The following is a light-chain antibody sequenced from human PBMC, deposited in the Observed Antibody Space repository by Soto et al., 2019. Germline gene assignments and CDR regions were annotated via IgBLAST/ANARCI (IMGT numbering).Light chain of an antibody. CDR1: QSVGSW. CDR3: EQYGSSSPLT. CDR2: KAS. J-gene: IGKJ1*01. V-gene: IGKV1-5*03. Sequence: DIQMTQSPSTLSASVGDRVTITCRASQSVGSWLAWYQQKPGKAPKLLICKASSLESVVPSRFSGSGSGTESSLTIGSLQADDFAGEHCEQYGSSSPLTFGQGTKVEIK.